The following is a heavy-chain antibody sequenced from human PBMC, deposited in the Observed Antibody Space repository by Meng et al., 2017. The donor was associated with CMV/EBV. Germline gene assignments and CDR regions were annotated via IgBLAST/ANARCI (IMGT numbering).Heavy chain of an antibody. Sequence: GESLKISCAASGFTFSTHDMNWVRQAPGKGLEWVASISITSRYIYYEDSVKGRFTISRDNAENSLYLQMDSLRAEDTAVYYCAKDQAYGSGSYYNYFDYWGQGTLVTVSS. CDR1: GFTFSTHD. D-gene: IGHD3-10*01. CDR2: ISITSRYI. J-gene: IGHJ4*02. CDR3: AKDQAYGSGSYYNYFDY. V-gene: IGHV3-21*04.